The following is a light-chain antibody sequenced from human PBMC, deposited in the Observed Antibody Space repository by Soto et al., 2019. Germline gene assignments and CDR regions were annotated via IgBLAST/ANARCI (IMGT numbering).Light chain of an antibody. V-gene: IGLV4-69*02. CDR2: VNSDGSH. J-gene: IGLJ2*01. Sequence: QSVLPQSPSASASLGASVKLTCTLSSGHSSYAIAWHQQQPEKGPRYLMKVNSDGSHIKGDGIPDRFSGFSSGAERYLTISSLQSEDEADYYCQTWGTDIHVVFGGGTQLTVL. CDR1: SGHSSYA. CDR3: QTWGTDIHVV.